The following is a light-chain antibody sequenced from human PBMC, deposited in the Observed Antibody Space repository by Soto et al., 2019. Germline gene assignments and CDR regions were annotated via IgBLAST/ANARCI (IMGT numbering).Light chain of an antibody. CDR2: DVS. V-gene: IGLV2-14*01. CDR3: SSYTTGNTRQIV. J-gene: IGLJ1*01. CDR1: RREDRGYTY. Sequence: QSVLTQPAPVSWSPGQAITLPRTRKRREDRGYTYASCYQQRPGEAPNFIIYDVSNRPSGVSNRFSGSESGNTASLTISGLQADDVADYLCSSYTTGNTRQIVFGTGTKVTDL.